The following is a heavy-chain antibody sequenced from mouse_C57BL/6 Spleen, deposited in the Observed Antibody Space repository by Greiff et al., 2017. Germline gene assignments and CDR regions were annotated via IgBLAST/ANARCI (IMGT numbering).Heavy chain of an antibody. Sequence: EVKLMESGPELVKPGASVKISCKASGYSFTDYNMNWVKQSNGKSLEWIGVINPNYGTTSYNQKFKGKATLTVDQSSSTAYMQLNILTSEDSAVYYCAYYGSLYYAMDYWGQGTSVTVSS. CDR1: GYSFTDYN. CDR3: AYYGSLYYAMDY. CDR2: INPNYGTT. V-gene: IGHV1-39*01. J-gene: IGHJ4*01. D-gene: IGHD1-1*01.